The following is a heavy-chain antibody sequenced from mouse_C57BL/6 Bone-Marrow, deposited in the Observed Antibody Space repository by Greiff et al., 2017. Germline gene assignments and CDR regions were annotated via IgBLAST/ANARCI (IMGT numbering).Heavy chain of an antibody. CDR2: INPNNGGT. CDR1: GYTFTDYY. Sequence: EVQLQQSGPELVKPGASVKISCKASGYTFTDYYMNWVKQSHGKSLEWIGDINPNNGGTSYNQKFKGKATLTVDKSSSTAYMELRSLTSEYSAVYYCAICLLLRFYAMDYWGQGTSVTVSS. V-gene: IGHV1-26*01. D-gene: IGHD1-1*01. J-gene: IGHJ4*01. CDR3: AICLLLRFYAMDY.